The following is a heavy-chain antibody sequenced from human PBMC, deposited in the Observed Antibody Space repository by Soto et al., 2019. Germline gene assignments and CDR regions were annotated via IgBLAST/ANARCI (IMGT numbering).Heavy chain of an antibody. CDR2: IYYSGST. V-gene: IGHV4-59*01. CDR3: ARVYSNSFYYYGMDV. D-gene: IGHD4-4*01. J-gene: IGHJ6*02. Sequence: PSETLSLTCTVSGGSISSYYWSWIRQPPGKGLEWIGYIYYSGSTNYNPSLKSRVTISVDTSKNQFSLKLSSVTAADTAVYYCARVYSNSFYYYGMDVWGQGTTVTVSS. CDR1: GGSISSYY.